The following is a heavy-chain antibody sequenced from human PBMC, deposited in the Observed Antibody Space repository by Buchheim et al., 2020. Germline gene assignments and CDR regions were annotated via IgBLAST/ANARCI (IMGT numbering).Heavy chain of an antibody. Sequence: QLQLQESGPGLVKPSETLSLTCTVSGGSISSSSYYWGWIRQPPGKGLEWIGSIYYSGSTYYNPSLKSRVTISVDTSKNQFSLKLSSVTAADTAVYYCARHLRWLRLPTDNWFDPGGQGTL. CDR2: IYYSGST. D-gene: IGHD5-12*01. V-gene: IGHV4-39*01. CDR1: GGSISSSSYY. J-gene: IGHJ5*02. CDR3: ARHLRWLRLPTDNWFDP.